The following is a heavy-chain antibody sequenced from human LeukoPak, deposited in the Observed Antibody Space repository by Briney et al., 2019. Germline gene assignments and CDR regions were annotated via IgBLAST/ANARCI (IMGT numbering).Heavy chain of an antibody. CDR2: INPGGGST. CDR3: ARAADYSSSSGGY. V-gene: IGHV1-46*01. J-gene: IGHJ4*02. CDR1: GYIFTSYY. D-gene: IGHD6-6*01. Sequence: EASVKVSCKASGYIFTSYYMHWVRQAPGQGLEWMGIINPGGGSTMYAQKFQGRVTLTRETSTSIVYMELSSLRFEDTAVYYCARAADYSSSSGGYWGQGTLVTVSS.